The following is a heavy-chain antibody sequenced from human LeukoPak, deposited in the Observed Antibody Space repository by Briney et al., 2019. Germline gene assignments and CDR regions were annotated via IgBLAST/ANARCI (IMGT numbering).Heavy chain of an antibody. J-gene: IGHJ4*02. D-gene: IGHD6-6*01. CDR1: GYTFTSYD. V-gene: IGHV1-8*03. CDR3: ARGLSPWYSSSGGLLDY. Sequence: ASVKVSCKASGYTFTSYDINWVRQATGQGLEWMGWMNPNSGNTGYAQKFQGRVTITRNTSISTAYMELSSLRSEDTALYYCARGLSPWYSSSGGLLDYWGQGTLVTVSS. CDR2: MNPNSGNT.